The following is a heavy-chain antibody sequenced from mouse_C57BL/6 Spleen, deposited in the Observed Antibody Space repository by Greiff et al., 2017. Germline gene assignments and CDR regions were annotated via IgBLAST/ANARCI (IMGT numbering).Heavy chain of an antibody. CDR2: INPNYGTT. D-gene: IGHD1-1*01. Sequence: VQLQQSGPELVKPGASVKISCKASGYSFTDYNMNWVKQSTGQSLEWIGVINPNYGTTSYNQKFKGKATLTVDQSSSTAYMQLNSLTSEDSAVXYCASSTTVVGGYYYAKDYLGQGTSVTVSS. J-gene: IGHJ4*01. CDR1: GYSFTDYN. V-gene: IGHV1-39*01. CDR3: ASSTTVVGGYYYAKDY.